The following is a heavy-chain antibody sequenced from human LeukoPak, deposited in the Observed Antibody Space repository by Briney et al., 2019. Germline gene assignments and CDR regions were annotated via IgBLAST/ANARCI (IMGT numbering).Heavy chain of an antibody. Sequence: GGSLRLSCAASGFTFSTYSMNWVRQAAGKGLEWVSDIDSGSNNIHYADPVKGRFNISRDDGKNSLYQQIASRRAADTALSYCARRFDYWGQGTLVTVSS. J-gene: IGHJ4*02. CDR2: IDSGSNNI. V-gene: IGHV3-48*01. CDR1: GFTFSTYS. CDR3: ARRFDY.